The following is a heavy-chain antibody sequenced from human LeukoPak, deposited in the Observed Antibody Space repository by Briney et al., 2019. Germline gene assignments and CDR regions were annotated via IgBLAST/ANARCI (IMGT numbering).Heavy chain of an antibody. J-gene: IGHJ4*02. Sequence: SETLSLTCAVYGGSFSGYYCIWIRQPPGKGLEWIGEINHSGTTDYNPSLKSRVTISVDTSKNQFSLKLNSVTAADTAVYYCARMAPYGDYLHDYWGQGTLVTVSS. D-gene: IGHD4-17*01. CDR3: ARMAPYGDYLHDY. V-gene: IGHV4-34*01. CDR1: GGSFSGYY. CDR2: INHSGTT.